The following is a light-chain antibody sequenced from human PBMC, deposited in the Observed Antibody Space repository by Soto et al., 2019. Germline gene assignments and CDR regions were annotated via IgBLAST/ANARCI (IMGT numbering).Light chain of an antibody. V-gene: IGKV3D-15*01. J-gene: IGKJ3*01. CDR1: QSVSSN. CDR2: GTY. CDR3: QQYDNWPPFT. Sequence: EIVMTQSPATLSVSPGDTVTLSCRASQSVSSNLAWYQQKPGQAPRLLIYGTYTRATGIPARFSGSGSGTEFTLTISSLQSEDSAVYYCQQYDNWPPFTFGPGTQVDLK.